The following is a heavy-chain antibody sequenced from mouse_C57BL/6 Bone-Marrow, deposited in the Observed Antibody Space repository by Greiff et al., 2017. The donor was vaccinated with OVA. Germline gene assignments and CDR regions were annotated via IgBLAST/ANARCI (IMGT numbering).Heavy chain of an antibody. J-gene: IGHJ3*01. V-gene: IGHV1-81*01. CDR3: ARPHYYGSSLVAY. CDR1: GYTFTSYG. CDR2: IYPRSGNT. D-gene: IGHD1-1*01. Sequence: VKLQESGAELARPGASVKLSCKASGYTFTSYGISWVKQRTGQGLEWIGEIYPRSGNTYYNEKFKGKATLTADKSSSIAYMELRSLTSEDSAVYFCARPHYYGSSLVAYWGQGTLVTVSA.